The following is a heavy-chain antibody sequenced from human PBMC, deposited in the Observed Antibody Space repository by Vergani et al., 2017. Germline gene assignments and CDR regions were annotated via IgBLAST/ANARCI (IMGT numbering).Heavy chain of an antibody. Sequence: QGQLAQSGAEVKKPGSSVKVSCKASGGTFSSYTISWVRQAPGQGLEWMGRIIPILGIANYAQKFQGRVTITADKSTSTAYMELSSLRSEDTAVYYCARDQAERRTPFDYWGQGTLVTVSS. CDR3: ARDQAERRTPFDY. CDR1: GGTFSSYT. D-gene: IGHD2-15*01. CDR2: IIPILGIA. V-gene: IGHV1-69*08. J-gene: IGHJ4*02.